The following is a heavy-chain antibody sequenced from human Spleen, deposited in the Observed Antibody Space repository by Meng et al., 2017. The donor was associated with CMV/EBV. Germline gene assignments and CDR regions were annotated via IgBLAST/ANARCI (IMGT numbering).Heavy chain of an antibody. V-gene: IGHV4-59*01. CDR3: ARGRIALSVNDGMDV. Sequence: SETLSLTCTVSSGSISNYYWSWSRQPPGKGLEWIGYIYYSGSTNYNPSLKSRVTMSVDTSKNQFSLQLSSVTAADTAVYYCARGRIALSVNDGMDVWGQGTTVTVSS. D-gene: IGHD6-13*01. CDR2: IYYSGST. J-gene: IGHJ6*02. CDR1: SGSISNYY.